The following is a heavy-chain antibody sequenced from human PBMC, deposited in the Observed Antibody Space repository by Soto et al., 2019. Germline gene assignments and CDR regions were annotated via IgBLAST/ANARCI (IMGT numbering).Heavy chain of an antibody. CDR1: GYTFTGYY. Sequence: ASVKVSCKASGYTFTGYYMHWVRQAPGQGLEWMGWINPNSGGTNYAQKFQGWVTMTRDTSISTAYMELSRLRSDDTAVYYCARGTAMAGALKYGMDVWGQGTTVTVSS. J-gene: IGHJ6*02. V-gene: IGHV1-2*04. D-gene: IGHD5-18*01. CDR3: ARGTAMAGALKYGMDV. CDR2: INPNSGGT.